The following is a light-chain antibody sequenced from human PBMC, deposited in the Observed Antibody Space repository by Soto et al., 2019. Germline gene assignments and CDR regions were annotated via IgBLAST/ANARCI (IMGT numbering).Light chain of an antibody. V-gene: IGKV4-1*01. CDR3: HQHYNIRFT. J-gene: IGKJ3*01. Sequence: DIVLTQSPDSLAVSLGERAIINCKSSQSVLYSSNNKNYLNWYQQKPGQPPTLLICWASTRESGVPDRCSGSGSVTDFALTISILQAKDVAGYFWHQHYNIRFTCGPATKVDIK. CDR2: WAS. CDR1: QSVLYSSNNKNY.